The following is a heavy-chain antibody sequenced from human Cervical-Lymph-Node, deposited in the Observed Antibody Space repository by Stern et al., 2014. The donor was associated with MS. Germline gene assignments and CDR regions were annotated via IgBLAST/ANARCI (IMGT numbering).Heavy chain of an antibody. D-gene: IGHD3-16*01. Sequence: VQLVQSGGGLVQPGGSLRLSCAASGLTLSNCAMSWVRQAPGKGLEWVSAISSRGDKTFYADSVKGRFTVSRDPSKNTLFLQMNSLRVEDTAVYYCAQEIRPNDYWGQGTLVIVSS. CDR1: GLTLSNCA. CDR3: AQEIRPNDY. J-gene: IGHJ4*02. V-gene: IGHV3-23*04. CDR2: ISSRGDKT.